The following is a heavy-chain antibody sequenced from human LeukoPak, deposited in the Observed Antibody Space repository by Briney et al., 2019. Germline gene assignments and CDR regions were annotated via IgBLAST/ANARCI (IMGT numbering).Heavy chain of an antibody. V-gene: IGHV3-21*04. CDR1: GFTFSRYS. J-gene: IGHJ4*02. CDR2: ISSSSSFI. Sequence: GGSLRLSGAASGFTFSRYSMSWVRQAPGKGLEWVSSISSSSSFIYYADSVKGRFTISRDNAKNSLYLQMSSLRAEDTAVYHCARQLGYCSDGSCYFDSWGQGTLVTVSS. D-gene: IGHD2-15*01. CDR3: ARQLGYCSDGSCYFDS.